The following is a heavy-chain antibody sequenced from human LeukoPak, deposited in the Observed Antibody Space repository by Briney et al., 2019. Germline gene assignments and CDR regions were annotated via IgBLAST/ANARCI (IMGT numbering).Heavy chain of an antibody. CDR2: INPNSGGT. D-gene: IGHD3-10*01. CDR3: ARTTFYHDSGSYYFIDY. J-gene: IGHJ4*02. CDR1: GYTFIGYS. V-gene: IGHV1-2*02. Sequence: GAPVKVSCKASGYTFIGYSMHWVRQAPGQGLEWMGWINPNSGGTNYAQKFQGRVTMTRDTSASTAYMELSRLRSDDTAVYYCARTTFYHDSGSYYFIDYWGQGTLVTVSS.